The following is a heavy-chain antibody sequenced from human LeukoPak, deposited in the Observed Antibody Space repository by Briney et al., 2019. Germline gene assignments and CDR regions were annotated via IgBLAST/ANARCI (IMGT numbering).Heavy chain of an antibody. CDR1: GFTFSSYD. V-gene: IGHV3-13*01. CDR3: ARLPTGDL. CDR2: IDTAGDT. J-gene: IGHJ5*02. Sequence: GGSLRLSCAACGFTFSSYDMHWVRQATGKGLEWVSAIDTAGDTYYPGSVKGRFTISRDNAKNSLYLQMNSLRAEDTAVYYCARLPTGDLWGQGTLVTVSS. D-gene: IGHD1-14*01.